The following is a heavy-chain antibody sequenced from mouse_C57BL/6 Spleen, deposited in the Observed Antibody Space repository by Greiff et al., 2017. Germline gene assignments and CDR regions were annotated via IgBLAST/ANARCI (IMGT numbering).Heavy chain of an antibody. CDR1: GFPFSDYG. CDR2: ISSGSSTI. J-gene: IGHJ2*01. D-gene: IGHD6-1*01. Sequence: EVQGVEPGGGLVKPGGSLKLSCAASGFPFSDYGMHWVRPAPEKGLEWVAYISSGSSTIYYADTVKGRFTISRDNTKKTLFLPMTSLRSEDTAMYFCAREQRGRDYLDYWGQGTTLTPPS. CDR3: AREQRGRDYLDY. V-gene: IGHV5-17*01.